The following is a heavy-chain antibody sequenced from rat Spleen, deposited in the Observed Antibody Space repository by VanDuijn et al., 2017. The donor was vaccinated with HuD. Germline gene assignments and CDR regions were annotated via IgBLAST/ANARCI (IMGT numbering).Heavy chain of an antibody. V-gene: IGHV5-20*01. CDR2: ISYDGSST. J-gene: IGHJ2*01. D-gene: IGHD1-11*01. CDR3: TTDPTTEGIVDPPY. Sequence: EVQLVESGGGLVQLGRSMKLSCAASGFTFSNYDMAWVRQAPTKGLEWVASISYDGSSTYYRDSVKGRFTISRDNAKSTLYLQMDSLRSEDTATYYCTTDPTTEGIVDPPYWGQGVMVTVSS. CDR1: GFTFSNYD.